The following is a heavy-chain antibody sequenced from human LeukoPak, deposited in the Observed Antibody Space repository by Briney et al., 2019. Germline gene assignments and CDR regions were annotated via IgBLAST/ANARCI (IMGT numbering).Heavy chain of an antibody. CDR1: GFTFASYA. CDR2: IYVNGGDT. V-gene: IGHV3-23*01. CDR3: ARARGDCGGDCYFGSVCDI. Sequence: GGSLRLSCAASGFTFASYAMTWVRQAPGKGLEWVSSIYVNGGDTKYADSVKGRFIISRDNSRNALYVQMNGLRVEDTAMYYCARARGDCGGDCYFGSVCDIWGQGTMVTVSS. D-gene: IGHD2-21*01. J-gene: IGHJ3*02.